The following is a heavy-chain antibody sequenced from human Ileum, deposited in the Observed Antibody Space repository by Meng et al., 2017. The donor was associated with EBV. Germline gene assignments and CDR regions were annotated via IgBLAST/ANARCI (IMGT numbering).Heavy chain of an antibody. CDR2: IKHSGST. CDR1: GGVFSGYY. J-gene: IGHJ5*02. D-gene: IGHD3-22*01. CDR3: AREARSSGYHPGIGP. V-gene: IGHV4-34*01. Sequence: PSEAALLTCAVCGGVFSGYYWSWTRQSPGKGLEWIGEIKHSGSTNYNPSLKSRDTISVDTSKNQFSLKLTSVTAADTAVYYCAREARSSGYHPGIGPWGQGTLVTVSS.